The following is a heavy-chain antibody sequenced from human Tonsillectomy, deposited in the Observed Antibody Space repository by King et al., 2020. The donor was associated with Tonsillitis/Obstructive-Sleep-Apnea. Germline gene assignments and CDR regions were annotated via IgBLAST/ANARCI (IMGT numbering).Heavy chain of an antibody. CDR1: GFIFTNAW. V-gene: IGHV3-15*07. Sequence: VQLVESGGGLVKPGGSLRLSCAASGFIFTNAWMNWVRQAPGKGLEWVGRIKSKTDGGKTHYSAPVKGRFTISRDDSKNRLYLQMNSLKTEDTAVYYCTTDVLDTGAINAFDIWGQGTMVTVSS. CDR3: TTDVLDTGAINAFDI. CDR2: IKSKTDGGKT. D-gene: IGHD2-2*01. J-gene: IGHJ3*02.